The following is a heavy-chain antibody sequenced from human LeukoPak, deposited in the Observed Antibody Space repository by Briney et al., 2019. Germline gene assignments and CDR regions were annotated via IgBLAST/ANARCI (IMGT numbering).Heavy chain of an antibody. CDR2: INPNSGGT. V-gene: IGHV1-2*04. CDR1: GGTFSSYA. D-gene: IGHD4-17*01. CDR3: ARSDYGDYEFDY. Sequence: ASVKVSCKASGGTFSSYAISWVRQAPGQGLEWMGWINPNSGGTNYAQKFQGWVTMTRDTSISTAYMELSRLRSDDTAVYYCARSDYGDYEFDYWGQGTLVTVSS. J-gene: IGHJ4*02.